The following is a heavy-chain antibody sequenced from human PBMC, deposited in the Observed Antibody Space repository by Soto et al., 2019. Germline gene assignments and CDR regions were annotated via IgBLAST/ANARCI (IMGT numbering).Heavy chain of an antibody. D-gene: IGHD3-10*01. Sequence: GDSLKISCKGSGYSFTSYWISWVRQIPGKGLEWMGRIDPSDSYTNYSPSFQGHVTISADKSISTAYLQWSSLKASDTAMYYCARPLNRGGSGPRMDVWGQGTTVTVSS. J-gene: IGHJ6*02. CDR1: GYSFTSYW. V-gene: IGHV5-10-1*01. CDR3: ARPLNRGGSGPRMDV. CDR2: IDPSDSYT.